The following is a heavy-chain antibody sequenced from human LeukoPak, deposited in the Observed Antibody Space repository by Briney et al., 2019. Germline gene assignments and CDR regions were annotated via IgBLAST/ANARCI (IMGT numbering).Heavy chain of an antibody. D-gene: IGHD6-19*01. CDR2: ISASGSYT. Sequence: PGVSLRLSCAASGFSFSDEYMSWIRQAPGQGLEWISYISASGSYTNYADSVKGRFTISRDNAKNSLYLQMNSLRAEDTAVYYCGRSRGAGPGAHFDVWGQGTLVTVSS. CDR3: GRSRGAGPGAHFDV. J-gene: IGHJ4*02. CDR1: GFSFSDEY. V-gene: IGHV3-11*03.